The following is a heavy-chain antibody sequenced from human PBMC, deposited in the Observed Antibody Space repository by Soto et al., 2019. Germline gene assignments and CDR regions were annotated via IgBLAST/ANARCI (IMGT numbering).Heavy chain of an antibody. CDR3: AISSYDILTGYLVLTYYYYYGMDV. Sequence: GASVQVSCQASGGPFSSYAISWVRQAPGQGLAWMGGIIPIFGTANYAQKFQGRVTITADKSTSTAYMELSSLRSEDTAVYYCAISSYDILTGYLVLTYYYYYGMDVWGQGTTVTVSS. CDR2: IIPIFGTA. CDR1: GGPFSSYA. J-gene: IGHJ6*02. V-gene: IGHV1-69*06. D-gene: IGHD3-9*01.